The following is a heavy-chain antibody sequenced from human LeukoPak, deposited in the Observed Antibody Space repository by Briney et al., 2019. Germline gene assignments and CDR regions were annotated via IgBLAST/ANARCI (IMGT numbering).Heavy chain of an antibody. CDR1: GGSISSSTYY. Sequence: SETLSLTCTVSGGSISSSTYYWGWIRQPAGEGLEWSGSVYYSGSNYYNPSLKSRVNISVDTSKNQFSMNLSSVTAAHTAMYFCARVKAGAYYDILTGYWGFDYWGQGTLVTVSS. V-gene: IGHV4-39*07. CDR3: ARVKAGAYYDILTGYWGFDY. CDR2: VYYSGSN. D-gene: IGHD3-9*01. J-gene: IGHJ4*02.